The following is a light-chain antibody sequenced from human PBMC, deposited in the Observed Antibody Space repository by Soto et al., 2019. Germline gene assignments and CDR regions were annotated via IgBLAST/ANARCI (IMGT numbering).Light chain of an antibody. V-gene: IGLV2-8*01. CDR2: EVS. CDR3: SSCAGSNNPYV. CDR1: SSDVGGCKF. Sequence: QSVLTQPPSASGSPGQSVTISCTGTSSDVGGCKFVSWYQQYPGKAPKLIIYEVSKRTSGVPDRFSGFKSGNTASLTVSGLQDEDEADYYCSSCAGSNNPYVFGTGTKVTVL. J-gene: IGLJ1*01.